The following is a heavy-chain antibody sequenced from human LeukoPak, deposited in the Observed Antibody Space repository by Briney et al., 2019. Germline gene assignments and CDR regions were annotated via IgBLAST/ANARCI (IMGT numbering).Heavy chain of an antibody. CDR2: MYYSGST. Sequence: SETLSLTCAVSGDSISSRSYYWGWIRQPPGKGLEWIGSMYYSGSTYYNPSLKSRVTISVDTSKNQFSLKLSSVTAADTAVYYCANRSPDSSAYYFDYWGQGTLVTVSS. D-gene: IGHD3-22*01. V-gene: IGHV4-39*01. CDR3: ANRSPDSSAYYFDY. J-gene: IGHJ4*02. CDR1: GDSISSRSYY.